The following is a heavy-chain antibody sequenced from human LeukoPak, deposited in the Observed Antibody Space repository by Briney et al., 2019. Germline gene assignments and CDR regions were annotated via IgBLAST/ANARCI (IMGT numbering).Heavy chain of an antibody. CDR1: GGSISSSNYY. CDR2: IYYSGST. J-gene: IGHJ5*02. Sequence: SETLSLTCTVSGGSISSSNYYWGWIRQPPGKGLEWIGSIYYSGSTYYNPSLKSRVTISVDTSKNQFSLKLSSVTAADTAVYYCARMVGSGWYLDWFDPWGQGTLVTVSS. D-gene: IGHD6-19*01. V-gene: IGHV4-39*01. CDR3: ARMVGSGWYLDWFDP.